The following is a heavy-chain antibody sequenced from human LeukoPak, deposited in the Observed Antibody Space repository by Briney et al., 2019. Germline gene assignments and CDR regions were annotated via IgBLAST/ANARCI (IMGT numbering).Heavy chain of an antibody. CDR3: ARVSISLVRGTVITATFDY. CDR1: DYPFTSYG. V-gene: IGHV1-18*01. Sequence: GASVKVSCKASDYPFTSYGISWVRQAPGQGLEWMGWINSHNSNTNYAQNLQDRVSMTTDTPTSTAFMELRGLRSDDTAVYYCARVSISLVRGTVITATFDYWGQGTLVTVSS. CDR2: INSHNSNT. J-gene: IGHJ4*02. D-gene: IGHD3-10*01.